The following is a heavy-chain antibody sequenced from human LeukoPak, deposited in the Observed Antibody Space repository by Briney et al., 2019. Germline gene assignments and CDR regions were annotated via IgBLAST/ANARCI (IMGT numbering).Heavy chain of an antibody. J-gene: IGHJ4*02. Sequence: GGSLRLSCAASGFTFSSYSMNWVRQAPGKGLEWVSSIDSSSNFIYYADSVKGRFTISRDNSKNTLYLQMNSLRAEDTAVYYCARKNGLDYWGQGTLVTVSS. V-gene: IGHV3-21*01. CDR2: IDSSSNFI. CDR1: GFTFSSYS. CDR3: ARKNGLDY.